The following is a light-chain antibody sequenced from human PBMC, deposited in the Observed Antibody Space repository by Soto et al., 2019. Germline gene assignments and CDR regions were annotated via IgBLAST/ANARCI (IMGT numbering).Light chain of an antibody. CDR2: DAS. J-gene: IGKJ2*01. CDR3: QHYDNVPYT. V-gene: IGKV1-33*01. CDR1: QDISNY. Sequence: DIQMTQSPSSLSASVGDRVTITCQASQDISNYLNWYQQKPGKAPKLLINDASRLQPEVPSRFSGSGAGTAFTFTSIRLQPEDIATYYCQHYDNVPYTFGQGTKLEIK.